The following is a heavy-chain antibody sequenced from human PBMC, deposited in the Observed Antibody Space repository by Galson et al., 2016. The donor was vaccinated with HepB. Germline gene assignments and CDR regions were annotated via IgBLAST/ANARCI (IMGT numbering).Heavy chain of an antibody. CDR3: ARDHIAVAAMDV. Sequence: SVKVSCKASGYTFTNYGINWVRQAPGQGLEWLGWMSPYYGNTNYGQKVQGRVTMTTDTSTSTAYLELTSLRSDDTAVYYCARDHIAVAAMDVWGKGTTVTVSS. CDR1: GYTFTNYG. V-gene: IGHV1-18*01. CDR2: MSPYYGNT. J-gene: IGHJ6*03. D-gene: IGHD6-19*01.